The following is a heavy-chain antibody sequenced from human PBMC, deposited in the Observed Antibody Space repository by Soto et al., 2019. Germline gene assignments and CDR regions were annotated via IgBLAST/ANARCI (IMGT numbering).Heavy chain of an antibody. Sequence: QVQLQESGPGLVKPSGTLSLTCAVSGGSMRSNNRWSWVRQPPGKGLEWIGEIFHSGSTNYNPSLKTRVTISVDKSKHQFSLKLSSVTAADTAVYYCARVYSGSYSDSWGQGTLVTVSS. D-gene: IGHD1-26*01. CDR3: ARVYSGSYSDS. V-gene: IGHV4-4*02. CDR2: IFHSGST. CDR1: GGSMRSNNR. J-gene: IGHJ4*02.